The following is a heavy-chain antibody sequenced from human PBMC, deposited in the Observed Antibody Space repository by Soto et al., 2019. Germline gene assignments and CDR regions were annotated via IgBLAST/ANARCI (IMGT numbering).Heavy chain of an antibody. CDR2: IYYSGST. CDR1: GGSISSYY. V-gene: IGHV4-59*12. Sequence: SETLSLTCTVSGGSISSYYWSWIRQPPGKGLEWIGYIYYSGSTNYNPSLKSRVTISVDTSKDQFSLKLSSVTAADTAVYYCAVSRDGYSMDVWGQGTTVTVSS. CDR3: AVSRDGYSMDV. J-gene: IGHJ6*02. D-gene: IGHD2-2*01.